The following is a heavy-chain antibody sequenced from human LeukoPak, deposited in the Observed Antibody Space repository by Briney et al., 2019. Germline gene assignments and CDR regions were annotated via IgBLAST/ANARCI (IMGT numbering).Heavy chain of an antibody. Sequence: SVKVSCKASGGTFSSYAISWVRQAPGQGLEWMGGIIPIFGTANYAHKFQGRVTITADESTSTAYMELSSLRSEDTAVDYCARLSSIAARGEWFDPWGQGTLVTVSS. D-gene: IGHD6-6*01. CDR3: ARLSSIAARGEWFDP. CDR2: IIPIFGTA. J-gene: IGHJ5*02. CDR1: GGTFSSYA. V-gene: IGHV1-69*13.